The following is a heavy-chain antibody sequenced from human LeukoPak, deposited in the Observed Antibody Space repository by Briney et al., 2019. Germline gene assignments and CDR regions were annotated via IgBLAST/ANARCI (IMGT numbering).Heavy chain of an antibody. J-gene: IGHJ3*02. CDR1: GFTFSNYG. CDR2: IWYDGSKK. D-gene: IGHD7-27*01. Sequence: PGRSLRLSCAASGFTFSNYGFHWVRQAPGKGLEWVASIWYDGSKKNYADSGKGRFTISRDNSKNTVYLQMNSLRAEDTAVYYCARDLSLGGVDIWGQGTMVTVSS. V-gene: IGHV3-33*01. CDR3: ARDLSLGGVDI.